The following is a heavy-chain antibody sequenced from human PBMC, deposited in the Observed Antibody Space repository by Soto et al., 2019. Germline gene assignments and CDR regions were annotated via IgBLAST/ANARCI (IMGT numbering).Heavy chain of an antibody. D-gene: IGHD3-10*01. J-gene: IGHJ4*02. Sequence: EVQLVESGGGLIQPGGSLRLSCAVSGFTVSNNYMSWVRQAPGKGLEGVSVIYSGGYTAYGDSVKGRFTISRDNSKNTIYLKRNSLGAADSAGFYWGTPAGGGGYWGQGTLVTVSS. CDR3: GTPAGGGGY. CDR2: IYSGGYT. V-gene: IGHV3-53*01. CDR1: GFTVSNNY.